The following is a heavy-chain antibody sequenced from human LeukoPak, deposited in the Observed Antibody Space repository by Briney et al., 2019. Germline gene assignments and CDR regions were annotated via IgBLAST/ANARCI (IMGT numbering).Heavy chain of an antibody. D-gene: IGHD6-19*01. CDR3: ATAVAEYWFDP. CDR2: IYYSGST. V-gene: IGHV4-39*07. CDR1: GGSISSSSSY. Sequence: SETLSLTCSVSGGSISSSSSYWGWIRQPPGKGLEWIGYIYYSGSTYYNPSLKSRVTISVDTSKNQFSLKLSSVTAADTAVYYCATAVAEYWFDPWGQGTLVTVSS. J-gene: IGHJ5*02.